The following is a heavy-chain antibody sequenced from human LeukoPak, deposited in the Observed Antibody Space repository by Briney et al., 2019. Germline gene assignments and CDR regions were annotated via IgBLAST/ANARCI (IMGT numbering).Heavy chain of an antibody. CDR2: IHHSGST. D-gene: IGHD5-24*01. J-gene: IGHJ5*02. Sequence: SETLSLTCAVYGGSFSGYYWSWIRQPPGKGLEWIGEIHHSGSTNYNPSLKSRVTISVDTSKNQFSLKLSSVTAADTAVYYCARGDGYNSRRFDPWSQGTLVTVSS. V-gene: IGHV4-34*01. CDR1: GGSFSGYY. CDR3: ARGDGYNSRRFDP.